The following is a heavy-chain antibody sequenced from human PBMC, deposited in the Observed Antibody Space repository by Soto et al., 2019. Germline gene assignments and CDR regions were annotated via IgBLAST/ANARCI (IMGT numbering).Heavy chain of an antibody. CDR3: AKILATSRGSWVYDS. J-gene: IGHJ4*02. Sequence: EVQLLESGGGLVQPGGSLRLSCAASGFTFDDYAMHWVRQRPGKGLEWVSGISWNSGKIDYADSVKGRLTITRDNARNSVYLEMNSVRPEDTAFYYCAKILATSRGSWVYDSCGQGTLVAVST. V-gene: IGHV3-9*01. D-gene: IGHD1-26*01. CDR1: GFTFDDYA. CDR2: ISWNSGKI.